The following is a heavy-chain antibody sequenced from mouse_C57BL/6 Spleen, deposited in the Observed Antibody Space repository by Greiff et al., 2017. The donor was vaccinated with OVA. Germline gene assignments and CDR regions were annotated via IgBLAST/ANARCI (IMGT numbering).Heavy chain of an antibody. V-gene: IGHV2-9-1*01. J-gene: IGHJ1*03. CDR2: IWTGGGT. CDR1: GFSLTSYA. D-gene: IGHD1-1*01. Sequence: VQLQQSGPGLVAPSQSLSITCTVSGFSLTSYAISWVRQPPGKGLEWLGVIWTGGGTNYNSALKSRLSISKDNSKSQVFLKMNSLQTDDTARYYCARDYYGSSYSWYFDVWGTGTTVTVSS. CDR3: ARDYYGSSYSWYFDV.